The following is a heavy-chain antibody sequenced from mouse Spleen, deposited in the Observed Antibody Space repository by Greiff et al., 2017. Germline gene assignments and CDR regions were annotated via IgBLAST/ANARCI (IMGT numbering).Heavy chain of an antibody. D-gene: IGHD1-1*01. CDR3: ARTYYYGSRLFDY. J-gene: IGHJ2*01. Sequence: QVQLQQPGAELVRPGTSVKLSCKASGYTFTSYWMHWVKQRPGQGLEWIGVIDPSDSYTNYNQKFKGKATLTVDTSSSTAYMQLSSLTSEDSAVYYCARTYYYGSRLFDYWGQGTTLTVSS. CDR1: GYTFTSYW. CDR2: IDPSDSYT. V-gene: IGHV1-59*01.